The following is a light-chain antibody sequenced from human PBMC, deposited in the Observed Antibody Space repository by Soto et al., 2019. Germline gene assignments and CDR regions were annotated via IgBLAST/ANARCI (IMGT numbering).Light chain of an antibody. CDR1: SSDVGDYKY. J-gene: IGLJ1*01. CDR3: SSDTTRSALV. V-gene: IGLV2-14*01. CDR2: EVS. Sequence: QSALTQPASVSGSPGQSITISCTGTSSDVGDYKYVSWYQKHPGKAPKALIYEVSNRPSGVSNRFSGSKSGNTASLTISGLQAEDDADYYCSSDTTRSALVFGPGTKVTVL.